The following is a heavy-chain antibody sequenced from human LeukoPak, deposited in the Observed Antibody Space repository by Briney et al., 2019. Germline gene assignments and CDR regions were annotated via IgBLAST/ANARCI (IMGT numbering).Heavy chain of an antibody. CDR3: ARRIPVAGLFDY. CDR2: IFYSGST. J-gene: IGHJ4*02. V-gene: IGHV4-31*03. D-gene: IGHD6-19*01. CDR1: GGSISSGGYY. Sequence: PSQTLSLTCTVSGGSISSGGYYWSWIRQPPGKGPEWIGYIFYSGSTYYNPSLKSRVTISQDTSKNQFSLKLSSVTAADTAVYYCARRIPVAGLFDYWGQGTLVTVSS.